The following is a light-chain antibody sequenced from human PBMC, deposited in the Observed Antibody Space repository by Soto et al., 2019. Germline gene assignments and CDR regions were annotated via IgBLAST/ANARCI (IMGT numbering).Light chain of an antibody. CDR1: QSISSW. V-gene: IGKV1-5*03. J-gene: IGKJ1*01. Sequence: DIQMTQSPSTLSASVGDRVTITCRASQSISSWLAWYQQKPGKAPKLLIYKASSLESGVPSRFSGSGPGTEFTLTISSLQPDDFATYYCQQYNSYSLTWTFGQGTKVDIK. CDR3: QQYNSYSLTWT. CDR2: KAS.